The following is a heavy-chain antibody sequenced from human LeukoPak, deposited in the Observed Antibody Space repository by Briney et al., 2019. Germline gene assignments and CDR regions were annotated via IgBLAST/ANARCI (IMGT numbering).Heavy chain of an antibody. CDR1: GGSISRYY. J-gene: IGHJ4*02. D-gene: IGHD3-22*01. CDR3: ARNYADISGFFSYYFEF. CDR2: ITHSGST. V-gene: IGHV4-59*08. Sequence: SETLSLTCTVSGGSISRYYWSWIRQPPGQGLEWIGYITHSGSTTYTPSLKGRVTISVDTSKNQFSLRLNSVTAADTAVYYCARNYADISGFFSYYFEFWGQGALVTVSS.